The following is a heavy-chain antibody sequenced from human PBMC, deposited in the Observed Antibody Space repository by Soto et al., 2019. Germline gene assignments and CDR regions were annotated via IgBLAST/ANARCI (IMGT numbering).Heavy chain of an antibody. CDR2: ISSSSSYI. CDR3: ASHGYCTNGVCYTDWFDP. D-gene: IGHD2-8*01. CDR1: GFTFSSYS. V-gene: IGHV3-21*01. J-gene: IGHJ5*02. Sequence: GGSLRLSCAASGFTFSSYSMNWVRQAPGKGLEWVSSISSSSSYIYYADSVKGRFTISRDNAKNSLYLQMNSLRAEDTAVYYCASHGYCTNGVCYTDWFDPWGQGTLVTVS.